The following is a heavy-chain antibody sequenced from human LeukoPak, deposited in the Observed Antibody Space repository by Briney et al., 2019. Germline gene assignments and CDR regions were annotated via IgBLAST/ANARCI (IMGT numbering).Heavy chain of an antibody. CDR1: GFTFSDYY. J-gene: IGHJ1*01. Sequence: GGSLRLSCAASGFTFSDYYMSWIRQAPGKGLEWISYISSSGSTINYADSVKGRFTISRDNAKNSLYLQMNSLRAEDTAVYYCARAFHTSSWPYFQHWGQGTLVTVSS. V-gene: IGHV3-11*01. D-gene: IGHD6-13*01. CDR3: ARAFHTSSWPYFQH. CDR2: ISSSGSTI.